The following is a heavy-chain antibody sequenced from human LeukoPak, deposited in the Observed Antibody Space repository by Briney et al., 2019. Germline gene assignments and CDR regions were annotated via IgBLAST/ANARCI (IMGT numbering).Heavy chain of an antibody. V-gene: IGHV3-49*04. D-gene: IGHD3-3*01. CDR3: PRGRLKCDFWSGYSQLFDY. Sequence: GGSLRLSCTASGLTFGDYAMSWVRQARGKGLEWVRFIRSKAYGGTTEYAAAVKCRLNISRDDSHSIAYLQMNRLKDQDKAVYYCPRGRLKCDFWSGYSQLFDYWGQETLVRVPS. CDR2: IRSKAYGGTT. CDR1: GLTFGDYA. J-gene: IGHJ4*02.